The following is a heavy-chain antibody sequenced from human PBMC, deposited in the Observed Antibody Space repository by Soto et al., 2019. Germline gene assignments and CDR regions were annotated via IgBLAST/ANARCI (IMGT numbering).Heavy chain of an antibody. CDR2: ISGSGGST. D-gene: IGHD3-22*01. Sequence: PRGSLRLSCAASVFTFSSYAMSWVREAPGKGLEWVSAISGSGGSTYYADSVKGRFTISRDNSKNTLYLQMNSLRAEDTAVYYCAKDRAIVVVITTSWYYYGMDVWGQGTTVTVSS. CDR1: VFTFSSYA. CDR3: AKDRAIVVVITTSWYYYGMDV. V-gene: IGHV3-23*01. J-gene: IGHJ6*02.